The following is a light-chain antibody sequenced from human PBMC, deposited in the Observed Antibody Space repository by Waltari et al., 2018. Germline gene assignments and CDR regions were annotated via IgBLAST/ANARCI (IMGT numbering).Light chain of an antibody. Sequence: EIQMTQAPSSLSASVGDRVTITCRASQSITTYLNWYQQKTGKAPNVLIHGASSVQSWVPSRFSGSGSWTDFTLTISSLQLEDFATYYCQQSSNIPPTFGQGTQVEVK. J-gene: IGKJ1*01. V-gene: IGKV1-39*01. CDR3: QQSSNIPPT. CDR1: QSITTY. CDR2: GAS.